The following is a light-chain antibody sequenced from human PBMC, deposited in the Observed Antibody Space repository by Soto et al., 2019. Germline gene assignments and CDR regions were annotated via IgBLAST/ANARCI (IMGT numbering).Light chain of an antibody. CDR1: QGISSY. J-gene: IGKJ1*01. CDR3: QHYNSYSEA. V-gene: IGKV1-8*01. Sequence: IQMTQSPSSVSASVGDRVTITCRASQGISSYLAWYQQKPGKAPKLLIYAASTLQSGVPSRFSGSGSGTDFTLTISCLQSEDFATYYCQHYNSYSEAFGQGTKVDI. CDR2: AAS.